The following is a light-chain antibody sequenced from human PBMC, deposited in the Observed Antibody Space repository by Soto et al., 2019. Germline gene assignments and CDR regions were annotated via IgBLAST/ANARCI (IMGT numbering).Light chain of an antibody. J-gene: IGKJ4*01. Sequence: DIQMTQSPSSLSASVGDRVTITCRASQAIYNYLAWYQQKPGKVPTLLISAASTLQSGVPSRFSGSGSGTDFTLTICSLQPEDVATYYCQKFSAVPTFGGGTKVEI. CDR3: QKFSAVPT. CDR1: QAIYNY. CDR2: AAS. V-gene: IGKV1-27*01.